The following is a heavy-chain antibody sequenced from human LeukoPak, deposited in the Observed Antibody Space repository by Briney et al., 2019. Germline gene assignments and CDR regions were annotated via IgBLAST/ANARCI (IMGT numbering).Heavy chain of an antibody. J-gene: IGHJ4*02. Sequence: GGSLRLSCAASGFTFSSYGMHWVRQAPGKGLEWVAFIRYDGSNKYYADSVKGRFTISRDNSKNTLYLQMNSLRAEDTAVYYCAATLIPIVVVPAAMPGYWGQGTLVTVSS. V-gene: IGHV3-30*02. D-gene: IGHD2-2*01. CDR2: IRYDGSNK. CDR1: GFTFSSYG. CDR3: AATLIPIVVVPAAMPGY.